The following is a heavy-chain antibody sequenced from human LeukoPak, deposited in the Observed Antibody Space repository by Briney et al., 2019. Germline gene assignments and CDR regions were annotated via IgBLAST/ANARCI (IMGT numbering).Heavy chain of an antibody. J-gene: IGHJ4*02. CDR2: ISGSGTTT. CDR1: GFMFTDHA. V-gene: IGHV3-23*01. CDR3: TNYYDSSGYYSR. D-gene: IGHD3-22*01. Sequence: GGSLRLSCAASGFMFTDHALSWVRQAPGKGLEWVSSISGSGTTTYYAESVRGRFTISRDNSKNTVYLQMNSLKTEDTAVYYCTNYYDSSGYYSRWGQGTLVTVSS.